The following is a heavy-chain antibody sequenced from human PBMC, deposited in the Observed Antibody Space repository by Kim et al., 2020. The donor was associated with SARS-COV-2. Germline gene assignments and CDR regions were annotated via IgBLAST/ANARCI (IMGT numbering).Heavy chain of an antibody. V-gene: IGHV3-66*01. J-gene: IGHJ3*02. CDR3: ARDYSYCGGDCYSVAFDI. Sequence: VKGRFTNSRDNSKNTLYLQMNSLRAEDTAVYYCARDYSYCGGDCYSVAFDIWGQGTMVTVSS. D-gene: IGHD2-21*02.